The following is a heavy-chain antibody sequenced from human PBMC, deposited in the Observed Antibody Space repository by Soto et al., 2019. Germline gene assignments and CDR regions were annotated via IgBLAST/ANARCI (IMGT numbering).Heavy chain of an antibody. Sequence: PSETLSLTCAVYGGSFSGYYWSWIRQPPGKGLEWIGEINHSGSTNYNPSLKSRVTISVDTSKNQFSLKLSSVTAADTAVYYCASGSPGRTYYDYIWGSLGWFEPWGQGSLVNVSS. J-gene: IGHJ5*02. CDR2: INHSGST. D-gene: IGHD3-16*01. CDR1: GGSFSGYY. V-gene: IGHV4-34*01. CDR3: ASGSPGRTYYDYIWGSLGWFEP.